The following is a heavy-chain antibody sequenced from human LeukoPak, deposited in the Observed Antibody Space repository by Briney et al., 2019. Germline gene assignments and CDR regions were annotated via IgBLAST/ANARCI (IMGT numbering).Heavy chain of an antibody. CDR2: IYYSGST. CDR1: GGSISSYY. J-gene: IGHJ5*02. V-gene: IGHV4-59*01. Sequence: SETLSLTCTVSGGSISSYYWSWIRQPPGKGLEWIGYIYYSGSTNYNPSLKSRVTISVDTSKNQFSPKLSSVTAADTAVYYCARFEEQWLVRGWFDPWGQGTLVTVSS. D-gene: IGHD6-19*01. CDR3: ARFEEQWLVRGWFDP.